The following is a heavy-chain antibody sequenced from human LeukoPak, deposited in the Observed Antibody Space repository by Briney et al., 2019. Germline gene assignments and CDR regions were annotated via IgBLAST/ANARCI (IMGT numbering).Heavy chain of an antibody. CDR2: INHNSGGT. J-gene: IGHJ4*02. Sequence: ASVKVSCKASGYTFTGYYLHWVRQAPGQGLEWMGWINHNSGGTNYAQKFQGRVTMTRDTSISTAYMELSRLRSDDTAVYYCARVDYDFWSGPRWGLFWGQGTLVTVSS. D-gene: IGHD3-3*01. CDR3: ARVDYDFWSGPRWGLF. V-gene: IGHV1-2*02. CDR1: GYTFTGYY.